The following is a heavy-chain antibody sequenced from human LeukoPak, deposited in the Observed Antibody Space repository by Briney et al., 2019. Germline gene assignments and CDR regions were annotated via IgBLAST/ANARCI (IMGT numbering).Heavy chain of an antibody. Sequence: ASVKVSCKVSGYTLTELSMHWVRQAPGKGLEWMGGFDPEDGETIYAQKFQGRVTMTEDTSTDTAYMELSSLRSEDTAVYYCATGMVPGYCCGGSCSSSGDYWGQGTLVTVSS. CDR2: FDPEDGET. D-gene: IGHD2-15*01. CDR3: ATGMVPGYCCGGSCSSSGDY. V-gene: IGHV1-24*01. CDR1: GYTLTELS. J-gene: IGHJ4*02.